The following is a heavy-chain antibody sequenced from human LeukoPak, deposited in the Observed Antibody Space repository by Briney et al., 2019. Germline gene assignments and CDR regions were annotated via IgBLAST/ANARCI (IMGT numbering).Heavy chain of an antibody. J-gene: IGHJ4*02. Sequence: ASVEVSCKASGYTFTSYGISWVRQAPGQGLEWMGWISAYNGNTNYAQKLQGRVTMTTDTSTSTAYMELRSLRSDDTAVYYCAGDCCTDKRFAHWGQGTLVSVSS. V-gene: IGHV1-18*01. D-gene: IGHD2-8*02. CDR3: AGDCCTDKRFAH. CDR2: ISAYNGNT. CDR1: GYTFTSYG.